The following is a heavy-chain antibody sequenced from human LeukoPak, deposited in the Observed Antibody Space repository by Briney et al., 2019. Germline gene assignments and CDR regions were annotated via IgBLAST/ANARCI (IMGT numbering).Heavy chain of an antibody. CDR2: INHSGST. Sequence: SETLSLTCAVYGGSFSGYYWSWIRQPPGKGLEWIGEINHSGSTNYNPSLKSRVTISVDTSKNQFPLKLSSVTAADTAVYYCARHDTAMDTGFDYWGQGTLVTVSS. J-gene: IGHJ4*02. D-gene: IGHD5-18*01. CDR3: ARHDTAMDTGFDY. CDR1: GGSFSGYY. V-gene: IGHV4-34*01.